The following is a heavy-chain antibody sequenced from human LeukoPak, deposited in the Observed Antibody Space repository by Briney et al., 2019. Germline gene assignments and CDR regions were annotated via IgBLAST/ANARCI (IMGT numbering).Heavy chain of an antibody. V-gene: IGHV3-74*01. CDR3: ARAGAIAVAGTEFDY. CDR1: GFTFSSYW. Sequence: GGSLRLSCVASGFTFSSYWMHWVRQDPRKGLVWVSRINSDGSSTSYADSVKGRFTISRDNAKYTLYLQMNSLRAEDTAVYYCARAGAIAVAGTEFDYWGQGTLVTVSS. D-gene: IGHD6-19*01. CDR2: INSDGSST. J-gene: IGHJ4*02.